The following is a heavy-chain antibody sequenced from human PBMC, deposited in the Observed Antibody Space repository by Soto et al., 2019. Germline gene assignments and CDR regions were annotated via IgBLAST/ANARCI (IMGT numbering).Heavy chain of an antibody. D-gene: IGHD3-22*01. CDR3: ARIPYDNSGTIFDY. V-gene: IGHV3-53*01. Sequence: GGSLRLSCAVPGITVSSYDMSWVRQVAGKGLEWVSVIYGGTITYYADSVKGRCTIYRDNSRNTLNLEMNSLRVEDTAVYYCARIPYDNSGTIFDYWGQGTLLTVSS. CDR2: IYGGTIT. CDR1: GITVSSYD. J-gene: IGHJ4*02.